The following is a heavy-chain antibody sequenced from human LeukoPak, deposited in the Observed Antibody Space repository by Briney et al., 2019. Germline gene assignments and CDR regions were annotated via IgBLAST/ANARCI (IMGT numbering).Heavy chain of an antibody. CDR3: ARDMDYRPIGNYYYGY. CDR2: ISYDGSNK. Sequence: PGGSLRLSCAASGFTFSSYAIHWVRQAPGKGLEWVAVISYDGSNKYYADSVKGRFTISRDNSKNTLYLQMNSLRAEDTAVYYCARDMDYRPIGNYYYGYWGQGTLVTVSS. D-gene: IGHD1-7*01. V-gene: IGHV3-30-3*01. J-gene: IGHJ4*02. CDR1: GFTFSSYA.